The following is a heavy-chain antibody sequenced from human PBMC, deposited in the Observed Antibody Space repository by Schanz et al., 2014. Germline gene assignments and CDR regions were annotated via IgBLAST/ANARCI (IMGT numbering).Heavy chain of an antibody. CDR2: ITRQGTT. CDR3: AKDHPSSGWPAFDV. V-gene: IGHV3-23*01. J-gene: IGHJ4*02. D-gene: IGHD6-19*01. Sequence: EVQLLESGGRLVQPGGSLRLSCTVSVFTVNNYAMNWVRQAPGRGLEWVSGITRQGTTYYGDFVRGRFTISRDLSSNTLYLQMNSLRADDSAIYYCAKDHPSSGWPAFDVWGQGTQVTVSS. CDR1: VFTVNNYA.